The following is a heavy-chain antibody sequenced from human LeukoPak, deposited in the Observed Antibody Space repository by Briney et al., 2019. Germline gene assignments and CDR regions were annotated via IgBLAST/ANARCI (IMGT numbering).Heavy chain of an antibody. V-gene: IGHV3-23*02. Sequence: GGSLRLSCVASKFNFAMSWVRQTAGKGLEWVSAISGSGDSTFYGDSVKGRFTISRDNSKNTLYLQMNSLRVEDTALYYCAKGHFASSSFFDYWGPGTLVTVSS. CDR2: ISGSGDST. D-gene: IGHD6-6*01. CDR1: KFNFA. CDR3: AKGHFASSSFFDY. J-gene: IGHJ4*02.